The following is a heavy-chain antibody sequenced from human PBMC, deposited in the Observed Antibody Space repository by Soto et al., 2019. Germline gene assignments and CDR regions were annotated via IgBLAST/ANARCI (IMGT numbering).Heavy chain of an antibody. V-gene: IGHV1-2*02. Sequence: ASVKVSCKASGGTFSSYAISWVRQAPGQGLEWMGWINPNSGGTNYAQKFQGRVTMTRDTSISTAYMELSRLRSDDTAVYYWARGWGIAAPGPNWFDPWGQGTLVTVSS. CDR3: ARGWGIAAPGPNWFDP. J-gene: IGHJ5*02. D-gene: IGHD6-13*01. CDR2: INPNSGGT. CDR1: GGTFSSYA.